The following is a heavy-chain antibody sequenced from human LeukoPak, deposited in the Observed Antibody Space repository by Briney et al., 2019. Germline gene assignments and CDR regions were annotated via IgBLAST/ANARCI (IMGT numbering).Heavy chain of an antibody. Sequence: GEPLKISCKGSGYSFTSYWIGWVRQMPGKGLEWMGIIYPGDSDTRYNPSFQGQVTISADKSISTAYLQWSSLKASDTAMYYCARLTASGTYWGYFDYWGQGTLVTVSS. J-gene: IGHJ4*02. CDR2: IYPGDSDT. CDR3: ARLTASGTYWGYFDY. D-gene: IGHD1-26*01. CDR1: GYSFTSYW. V-gene: IGHV5-51*01.